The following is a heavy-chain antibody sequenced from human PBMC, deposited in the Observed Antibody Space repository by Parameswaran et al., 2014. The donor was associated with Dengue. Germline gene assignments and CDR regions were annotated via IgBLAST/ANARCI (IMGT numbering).Heavy chain of an antibody. D-gene: IGHD3-10*01. J-gene: IGHJ6*03. CDR3: ARDKGTGSWYYYMDV. V-gene: IGHV1-46*01. Sequence: WVRQAPGQGLEWIGIINPSGGSTSYAQKFQGRVTITRDTSTSTVYMELSSLRSEDTAVYYCARDKGTGSWYYYMDVWGKGTTVTVSS. CDR2: INPSGGST.